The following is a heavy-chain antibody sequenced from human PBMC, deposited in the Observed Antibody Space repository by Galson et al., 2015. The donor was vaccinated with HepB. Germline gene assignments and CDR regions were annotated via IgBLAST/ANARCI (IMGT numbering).Heavy chain of an antibody. J-gene: IGHJ4*02. CDR1: GFTFSNAW. V-gene: IGHV3-15*01. CDR3: ATGGYFLDY. Sequence: SLRLSCAGSGFTFSNAWMNWVRQAPGKGLEWAGRIKSKTDGETTDYAAPVKGRFTISRDDSKNMFYVHMNSLKTEDTAVYYCATGGYFLDYWGQGTLVIVSS. CDR2: IKSKTDGETT. D-gene: IGHD1-1*01.